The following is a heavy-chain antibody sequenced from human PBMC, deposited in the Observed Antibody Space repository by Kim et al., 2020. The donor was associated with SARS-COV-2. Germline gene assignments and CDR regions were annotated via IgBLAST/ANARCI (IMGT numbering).Heavy chain of an antibody. V-gene: IGHV3-21*01. D-gene: IGHD3-3*01. CDR3: ASVRIDDFWSGYRENDY. J-gene: IGHJ4*02. CDR1: GFTFSSYS. CDR2: ISSSSSYI. Sequence: GGSLRLSCAASGFTFSSYSMNWVRQAPGKGLEWVSSISSSSSYIYYADSVKGRFTISRDNAKNSLYLQMNSLRAEDTAVYYCASVRIDDFWSGYRENDYWGQGTLVTVSS.